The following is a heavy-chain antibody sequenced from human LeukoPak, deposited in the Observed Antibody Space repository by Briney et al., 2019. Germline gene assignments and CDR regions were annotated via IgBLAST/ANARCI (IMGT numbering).Heavy chain of an antibody. Sequence: PGGSLRLSCAASGFTFSSYSMNWVRQAPGKGLEWVSSISSSSSYIYYADSVKGRFTISRDNAKNSLYLQMNSLRAEDTAVYYCARDSYDDSSGYDFDYWGQGTLVTVSS. CDR2: ISSSSSYI. CDR1: GFTFSSYS. J-gene: IGHJ4*02. D-gene: IGHD3-22*01. V-gene: IGHV3-21*01. CDR3: ARDSYDDSSGYDFDY.